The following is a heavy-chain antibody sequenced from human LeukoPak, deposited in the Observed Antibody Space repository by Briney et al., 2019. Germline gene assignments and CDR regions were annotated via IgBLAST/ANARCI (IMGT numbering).Heavy chain of an antibody. V-gene: IGHV1-18*01. CDR1: GYTFSSYG. CDR3: ARVTYSPYHYGSGSYLYYYGMDV. Sequence: GASVKVSCKASGYTFSSYGISWVRQAPGQGLEWMGWISAYNGNTNYAQKLQGRVTMTTDTSTSTAYMELRSLRSDDTAVYYCARVTYSPYHYGSGSYLYYYGMDVWGQGTTVTVSS. J-gene: IGHJ6*02. D-gene: IGHD3-10*01. CDR2: ISAYNGNT.